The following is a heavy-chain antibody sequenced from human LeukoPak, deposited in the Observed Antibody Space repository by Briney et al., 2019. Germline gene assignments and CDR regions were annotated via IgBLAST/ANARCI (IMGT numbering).Heavy chain of an antibody. CDR1: GGSISSYY. CDR2: IYYSGST. CDR3: ARDPLSYDSSALQEYYFDY. J-gene: IGHJ4*02. Sequence: KASETLSLTCTVSGGSISSYYWSWIRQPPGKGLEWIGYIYYSGSTNYNPSLKSRVTISVDTSKNQFSLKLSSVTAADPAVYYCARDPLSYDSSALQEYYFDYWGQGTLVTVSS. V-gene: IGHV4-59*01. D-gene: IGHD3-22*01.